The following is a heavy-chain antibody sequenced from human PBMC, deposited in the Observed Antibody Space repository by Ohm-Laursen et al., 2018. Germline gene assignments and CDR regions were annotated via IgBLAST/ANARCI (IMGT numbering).Heavy chain of an antibody. CDR2: IWYDGSNE. D-gene: IGHD6-13*01. V-gene: IGHV3-33*08. Sequence: SLRLSCSASGFTFSSYWMSWVRQAPGKGLEWVALIWYDGSNENYADSVKGRFTISRDNSKNTLYLQMHSLRADDTAVYYCARGRYSSSWWLDYWGQGTLVTVSS. J-gene: IGHJ4*02. CDR3: ARGRYSSSWWLDY. CDR1: GFTFSSYW.